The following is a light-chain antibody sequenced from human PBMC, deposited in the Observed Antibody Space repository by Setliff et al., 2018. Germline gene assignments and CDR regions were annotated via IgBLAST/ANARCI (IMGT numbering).Light chain of an antibody. CDR2: DVS. J-gene: IGLJ2*01. CDR3: CSYARSGTYVV. CDR1: TSDIGAYNY. V-gene: IGLV2-14*03. Sequence: QSVLTQPASVSGSPGQSITISCTGSTSDIGAYNYVAWYQQHPGKAPKLMIYDVSVRSSGVSSRFSGSKSGNTASLTISGLQAEDEADYYCCSYARSGTYVVFGGGTK.